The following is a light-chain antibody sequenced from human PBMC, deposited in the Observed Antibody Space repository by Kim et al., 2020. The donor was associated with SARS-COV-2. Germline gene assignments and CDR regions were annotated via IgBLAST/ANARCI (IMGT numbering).Light chain of an antibody. CDR1: QDIAYY. V-gene: IGKV1-27*01. CDR3: QKYDSAPLP. CDR2: GAS. J-gene: IGKJ4*01. Sequence: ASVGDRVTLTGRASQDIAYYLAWYQQKTGKVPQLLIYGASTLQSGVPSRFSGSGSGTEFTLTINSLQPEDVATYYCQKYDSAPLPFGGGTKVEIK.